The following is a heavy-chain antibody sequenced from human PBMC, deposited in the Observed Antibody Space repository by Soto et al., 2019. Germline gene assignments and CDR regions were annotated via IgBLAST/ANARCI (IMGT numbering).Heavy chain of an antibody. CDR1: GYTFTGSY. Sequence: QVQLVQSGAEVKKPGASVKVSCKASGYTFTGSYIHWVRQAPGQGLEWMGWINPNGGDTNYAQKFQDWVTMTRDTSIRTASMELSRRKSDDTAVYYCARGTWQGRFDPWGQGTLVTVSS. V-gene: IGHV1-2*04. CDR3: ARGTWQGRFDP. J-gene: IGHJ5*02. CDR2: INPNGGDT.